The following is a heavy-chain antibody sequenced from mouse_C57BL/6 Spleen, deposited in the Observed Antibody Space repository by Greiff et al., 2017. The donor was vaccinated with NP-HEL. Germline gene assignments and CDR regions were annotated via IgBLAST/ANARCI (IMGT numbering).Heavy chain of an antibody. D-gene: IGHD1-1*01. CDR2: ISYDGSN. V-gene: IGHV3-6*01. CDR1: GYSITSGYY. Sequence: DVQLQESGPGLVKPSQSLSLTCSVTGYSITSGYYWNWIRQFPGNKLEWMGYISYDGSNNYNPSLKNRISITRDTSKNQFFLKLNSVTTEDTATYYCARENYYYGSSLFDYWGQGTTLTVSS. CDR3: ARENYYYGSSLFDY. J-gene: IGHJ2*01.